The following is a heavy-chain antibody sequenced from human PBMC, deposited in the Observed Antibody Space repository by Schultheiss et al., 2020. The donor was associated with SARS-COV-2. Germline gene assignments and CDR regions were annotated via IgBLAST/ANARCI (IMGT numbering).Heavy chain of an antibody. J-gene: IGHJ4*02. D-gene: IGHD6-13*01. Sequence: SVKVSCKASGYTFTGYYMHWVRQAPGQGLEWMGGIIPIFGTANYAQKFQGRVTITADESTSTAYMELSSLRSDDTAVYYCAREVPPGAGPAPHDWGQGTLVTVSS. CDR2: IIPIFGTA. CDR3: AREVPPGAGPAPHD. CDR1: GYTFTGYY. V-gene: IGHV1-69*13.